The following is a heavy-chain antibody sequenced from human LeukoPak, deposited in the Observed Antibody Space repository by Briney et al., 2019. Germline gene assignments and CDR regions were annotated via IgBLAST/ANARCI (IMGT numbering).Heavy chain of an antibody. D-gene: IGHD6-13*01. CDR1: GFTFSSYS. Sequence: GGSLRLSCAASGFTFSSYSMNWLRQAPGKGLEWVSSISSSSSYIYYADSVKGRFTISRDNAKNSLYLQKNSLRAKDTAVYYCARGRVSYYYMDVWGKGTTVTVSS. J-gene: IGHJ6*03. CDR2: ISSSSSYI. V-gene: IGHV3-21*01. CDR3: ARGRVSYYYMDV.